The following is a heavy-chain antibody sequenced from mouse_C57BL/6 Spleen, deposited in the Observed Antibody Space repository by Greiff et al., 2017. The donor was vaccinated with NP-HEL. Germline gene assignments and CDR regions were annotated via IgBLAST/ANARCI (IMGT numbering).Heavy chain of an antibody. D-gene: IGHD4-1*01. CDR2: INYDGSST. Sequence: EVQLVESEGGLVQPGSSMKLSCTASGFTFSDYYMAWVRQVPEKGLEWVANINYDGSSTYYLDSLKSRFIISRDNAKNILYLQMSSLKSEDTATYYCARAGAGTTAMDYWGQGTSVTVSS. V-gene: IGHV5-16*01. CDR1: GFTFSDYY. CDR3: ARAGAGTTAMDY. J-gene: IGHJ4*01.